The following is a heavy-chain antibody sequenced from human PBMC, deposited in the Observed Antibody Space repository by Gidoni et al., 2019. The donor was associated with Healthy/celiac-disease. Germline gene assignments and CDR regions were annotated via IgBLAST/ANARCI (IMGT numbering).Heavy chain of an antibody. CDR2: IYYSGST. J-gene: IGHJ4*02. CDR1: GGAISSYY. Sequence: QVQLQESGPGLVKPAETLSLTCTGTGGAISSYYWSWIRQPPGKGLEWIGYIYYSGSTNYHPSLKSRFSISVDTSKTQFSLKLSSVTAADPAVYYCARARGSEYRYYFDYWGQGTLVTVSS. D-gene: IGHD2-2*01. V-gene: IGHV4-59*01. CDR3: ARARGSEYRYYFDY.